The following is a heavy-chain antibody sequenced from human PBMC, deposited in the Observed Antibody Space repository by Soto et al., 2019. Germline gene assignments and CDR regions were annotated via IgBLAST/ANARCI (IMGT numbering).Heavy chain of an antibody. Sequence: QVQVQESGPGLVKPSETLSLNCSVSGGSLSGYYWSWIRQPPGKGLEWIGYVYYSGNTKYNPSLKSRVTISVDRPENQFSLRLSSVTAADTAVYFCACTTFSSSGPNPGQFDYWGQGAQVTVSS. D-gene: IGHD3-22*01. CDR1: GGSLSGYY. V-gene: IGHV4-59*08. J-gene: IGHJ4*02. CDR3: ACTTFSSSGPNPGQFDY. CDR2: VYYSGNT.